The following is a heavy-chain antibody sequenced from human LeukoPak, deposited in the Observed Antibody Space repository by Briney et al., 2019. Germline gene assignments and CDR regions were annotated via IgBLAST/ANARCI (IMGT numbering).Heavy chain of an antibody. CDR1: GFTFSSYA. J-gene: IGHJ6*02. Sequence: PGRSLRLSCAASGFTFSSYAMHWVRQAPGKGLEWVAVISYDGSSKYYADSVKGRFTISRDNSKNTLYLQMNSLRAEDTAVYYCASLAYCGGDCYPPYGMDVWGQGTTVTVSS. V-gene: IGHV3-30*04. CDR3: ASLAYCGGDCYPPYGMDV. CDR2: ISYDGSSK. D-gene: IGHD2-21*02.